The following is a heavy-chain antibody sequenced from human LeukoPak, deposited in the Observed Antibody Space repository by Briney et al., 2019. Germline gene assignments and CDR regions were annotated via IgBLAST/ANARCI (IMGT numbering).Heavy chain of an antibody. CDR2: INPNSGGT. CDR1: GNTFTDYY. V-gene: IGHV1-2*02. CDR3: ARIARNAGTSRFDP. Sequence: ASVKVSCKASGNTFTDYYMHWVRQAPGQGLEWMGWINPNSGGTNYAQKFQGRVTMTTDTSISTAYMELSRLRSDDTAVYYCARIARNAGTSRFDPWGAGSLV. D-gene: IGHD6-13*01. J-gene: IGHJ5*02.